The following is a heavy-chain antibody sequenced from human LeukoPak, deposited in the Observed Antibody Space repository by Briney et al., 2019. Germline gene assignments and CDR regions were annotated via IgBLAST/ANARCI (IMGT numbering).Heavy chain of an antibody. CDR3: ARGGIRYCSSTSCYVWFDP. CDR2: VNNDGSST. V-gene: IGHV3-74*01. Sequence: GGSLRLSCATSGFTFTSYWMHWVRQVPGKVLVWVSRVNNDGSSTIYADSVKGRFTISRDNSKNTLYLQMNSLRAEDTAVYYCARGGIRYCSSTSCYVWFDPWGQGTLVTVSS. J-gene: IGHJ5*02. CDR1: GFTFTSYW. D-gene: IGHD2-2*01.